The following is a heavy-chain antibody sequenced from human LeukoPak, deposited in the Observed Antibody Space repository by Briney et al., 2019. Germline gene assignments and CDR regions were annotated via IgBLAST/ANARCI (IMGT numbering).Heavy chain of an antibody. D-gene: IGHD6-13*01. CDR2: ISSGSTYI. CDR1: GFTFSNYA. Sequence: GGSLRLSCAASGFTFSNYAINWVRQAPGKGLEWVSSISSGSTYIYYADLVKGRFTISRDNAKNTLYLQMNSLRAEDTAEYYCARDPYSPVACWGQGTLVTVSS. CDR3: ARDPYSPVAC. V-gene: IGHV3-21*01. J-gene: IGHJ4*02.